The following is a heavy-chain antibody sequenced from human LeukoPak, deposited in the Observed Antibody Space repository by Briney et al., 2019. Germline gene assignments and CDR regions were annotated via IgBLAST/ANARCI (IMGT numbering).Heavy chain of an antibody. CDR2: IRYDGSNK. V-gene: IGHV3-30*02. D-gene: IGHD2-2*01. CDR1: GFTFSSYG. J-gene: IGHJ6*03. CDR3: ARDVTPATYARTDYYHYMDV. Sequence: GGSLRLSCAASGFTFSSYGMHWVRQAPGKGLEWVAFIRYDGSNKYYADSVKGRFTISRDNSKNTLYLQMNSLRAEDTAVYYCARDVTPATYARTDYYHYMDVWGKGTTVTVSS.